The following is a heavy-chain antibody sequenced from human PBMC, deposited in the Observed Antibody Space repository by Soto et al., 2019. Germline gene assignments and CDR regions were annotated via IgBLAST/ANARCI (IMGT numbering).Heavy chain of an antibody. D-gene: IGHD3-22*01. Sequence: GGSLRLSCAASGFTFSSSCINWVRQAPGRGLEWVAVISYDGSNKYYADSVKGRFTISRDNSKNTLYLQMNSLRAEDTAVYYCAKEVYDSSGYYYSYYYYGMDVWGQGTTVTVSS. CDR1: GFTFSSSC. V-gene: IGHV3-30*18. CDR3: AKEVYDSSGYYYSYYYYGMDV. CDR2: ISYDGSNK. J-gene: IGHJ6*02.